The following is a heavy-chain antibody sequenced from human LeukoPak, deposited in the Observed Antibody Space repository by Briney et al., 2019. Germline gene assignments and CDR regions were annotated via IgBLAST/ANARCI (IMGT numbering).Heavy chain of an antibody. Sequence: SETLSLTCTVSGGSISSYYWSWLGQPPGKGLEWIGYIYYSGSNNYNPSLKSRVTISEETSKKEFSLNLSSVTAADTAVYYCARVHTMGYYFDYWGQGTLVTVSS. V-gene: IGHV4-59*01. J-gene: IGHJ4*02. CDR1: GGSISSYY. CDR3: ARVHTMGYYFDY. D-gene: IGHD3-3*01. CDR2: IYYSGSN.